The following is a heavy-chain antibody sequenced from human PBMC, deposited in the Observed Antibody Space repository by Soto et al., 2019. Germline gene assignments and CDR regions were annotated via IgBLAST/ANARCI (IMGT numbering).Heavy chain of an antibody. J-gene: IGHJ4*02. V-gene: IGHV2-5*02. Sequence: QITLKQSGPTLVKPTEPLTLTCSFSGLSLTASAVGVGWIRQPPGTALECLALIYSDADKRSSPSLKNRVSITKDTYKNNVVLTLSNIAPVDTGTYYCAHSLSNFRFFDYWRQVSLVSVSS. D-gene: IGHD4-4*01. CDR1: GLSLTASAVG. CDR2: IYSDADK. CDR3: AHSLSNFRFFDY.